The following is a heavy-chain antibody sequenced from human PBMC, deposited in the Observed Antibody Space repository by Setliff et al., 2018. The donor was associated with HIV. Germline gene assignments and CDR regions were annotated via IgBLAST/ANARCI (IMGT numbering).Heavy chain of an antibody. CDR2: ISSSSSYI. J-gene: IGHJ4*02. D-gene: IGHD7-27*01. CDR3: VRDGFVGKGGFDY. CDR1: GFTFSSYS. Sequence: GESLKISCAASGFTFSSYSMNWVRQAPGKGLEWVSSISSSSSYIYYADSVKGRFTISRDNAKNSLYLQMNSLRAEDTAVYYCVRDGFVGKGGFDYWGQGTLVTVSS. V-gene: IGHV3-21*01.